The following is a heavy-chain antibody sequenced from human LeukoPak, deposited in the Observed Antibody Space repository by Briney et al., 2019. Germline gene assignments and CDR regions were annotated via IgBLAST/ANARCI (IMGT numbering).Heavy chain of an antibody. D-gene: IGHD7-27*01. CDR3: ARRTGDALDY. Sequence: SETLSLTCTVSGGSISSSSYYWGWIRQPPGKGLEWIGSIYYSGSTYYNPSLKSRVTISVDTSKNQFSLKLSSVTAADTAVYYCARRTGDALDYWGQGTLVTVSS. CDR1: GGSISSSSYY. J-gene: IGHJ4*02. V-gene: IGHV4-39*01. CDR2: IYYSGST.